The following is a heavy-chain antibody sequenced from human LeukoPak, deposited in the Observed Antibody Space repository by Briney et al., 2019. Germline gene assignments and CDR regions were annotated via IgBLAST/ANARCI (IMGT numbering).Heavy chain of an antibody. CDR1: GFTFSSYG. V-gene: IGHV3-33*06. Sequence: TAGSLRLSCAASGFTFSSYGMHWVRQAPGKGLEWVAVIWYDGSYTYYAESVKGRFTISRDNSRNTLYLQMSSLRAEDTAVYYCAKPTSGDGSFLIDYWGQGTLVTVSS. CDR3: AKPTSGDGSFLIDY. J-gene: IGHJ4*02. D-gene: IGHD1-26*01. CDR2: IWYDGSYT.